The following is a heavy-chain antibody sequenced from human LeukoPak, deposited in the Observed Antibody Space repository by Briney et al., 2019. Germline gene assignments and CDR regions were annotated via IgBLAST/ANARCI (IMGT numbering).Heavy chain of an antibody. CDR2: INPSDGST. Sequence: ASVKVSCKASGYTFTSYYMHWVRQAPGQGLEWMGKINPSDGSTRYAQRFQGRVTMTRDMSTSTVYMELSSLRSEDTAVYYCASSFYDLLVYFDYWGQGTLVTVSS. D-gene: IGHD5/OR15-5a*01. V-gene: IGHV1-46*01. CDR1: GYTFTSYY. J-gene: IGHJ4*02. CDR3: ASSFYDLLVYFDY.